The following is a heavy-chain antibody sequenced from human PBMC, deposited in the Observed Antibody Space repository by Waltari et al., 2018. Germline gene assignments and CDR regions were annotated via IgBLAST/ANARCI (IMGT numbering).Heavy chain of an antibody. Sequence: EVQLVESGGGLVQPGGSLRLSCAASGFTFSSHWMHWVRQAPGKGLVWVPRINSDGSSTNYADSVKGRFTISRDNAKNTLYLQVNSLGADDTGVYYCGRVFLTTRNCMDVWGQGTTVTVS. CDR1: GFTFSSHW. D-gene: IGHD3-3*01. V-gene: IGHV3-74*01. J-gene: IGHJ6*02. CDR3: GRVFLTTRNCMDV. CDR2: INSDGSST.